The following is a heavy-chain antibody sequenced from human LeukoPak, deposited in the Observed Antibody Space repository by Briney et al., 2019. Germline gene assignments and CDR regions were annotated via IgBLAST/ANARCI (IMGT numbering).Heavy chain of an antibody. CDR1: GESISSYY. CDR2: IYYSGST. J-gene: IGHJ4*02. D-gene: IGHD6-19*01. CDR3: ARGLAVAGRYDY. V-gene: IGHV4-39*01. Sequence: PSETLSLTCTVSGESISSYYWSWIRQPPGKGLEWIGSIYYSGSTFYNPSLKSRLTISIDTSKYQFSLKLSSVTAADTAVYYCARGLAVAGRYDYWGQGTLVTVSS.